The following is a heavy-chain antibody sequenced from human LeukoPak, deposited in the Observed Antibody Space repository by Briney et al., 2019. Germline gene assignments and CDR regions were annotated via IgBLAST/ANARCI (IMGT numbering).Heavy chain of an antibody. CDR2: ISSSSSYI. CDR1: GFTFSSYA. Sequence: AGGSLRLSCAASGFTFSSYAMSWVRQAPGKGLEWVSSISSSSSYIYYADSVKGRFTISRDNAKNSLYLQMNSLRAEDTAVYYCARDFFGVSEHPWSLVAAGLYYYYYGMDVWGQGTTVTVSS. V-gene: IGHV3-21*01. J-gene: IGHJ6*02. CDR3: ARDFFGVSEHPWSLVAAGLYYYYYGMDV. D-gene: IGHD1-26*01.